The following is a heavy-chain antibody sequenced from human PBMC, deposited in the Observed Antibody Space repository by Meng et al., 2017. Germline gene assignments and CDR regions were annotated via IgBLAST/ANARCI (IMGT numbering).Heavy chain of an antibody. Sequence: GQSSPGGGGLLKPSATLSLPCAVYGGSFSGYYWSWIRQPPGKGLEWIGEINHSGSTNYNPSLKSRVTISVDTSKNQFSLKLSSVTAADTAVYYCARRRGGSSDWFDPWGQGTLVTVSS. J-gene: IGHJ5*02. CDR2: INHSGST. V-gene: IGHV4-34*01. D-gene: IGHD6-6*01. CDR1: GGSFSGYY. CDR3: ARRRGGSSDWFDP.